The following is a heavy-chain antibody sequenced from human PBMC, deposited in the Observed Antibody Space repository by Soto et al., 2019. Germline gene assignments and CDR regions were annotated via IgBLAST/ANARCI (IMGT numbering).Heavy chain of an antibody. D-gene: IGHD2-2*01. CDR1: GYSFSTYW. V-gene: IGHV5-10-1*01. CDR2: IDPSDSYT. Sequence: GESLKISCKGSGYSFSTYWITWVRQMPGKGLEWMGRIDPSDSYTNYSPSFQGHVTISVDKSIGTAYLQWSSLKASDTAMYYCARQYCSTTSCKLTFDYGGQGTLVTVSS. CDR3: ARQYCSTTSCKLTFDY. J-gene: IGHJ4*02.